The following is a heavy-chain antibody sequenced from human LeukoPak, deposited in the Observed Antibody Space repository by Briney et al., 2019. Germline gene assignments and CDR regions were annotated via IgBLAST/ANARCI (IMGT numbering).Heavy chain of an antibody. V-gene: IGHV4-59*01. D-gene: IGHD3-10*01. CDR2: IYYSGST. Sequence: SETLSLTCTVSSGSISSYYWSWIRQPPGKGLEWIGYIYYSGSTNYNPSLKSRVTISVDTSKNQFSLKLSSVTAADTAVYYCARDGGYYGSGSYYKGRYYYYMDVWGKGTTVTVSS. CDR3: ARDGGYYGSGSYYKGRYYYYMDV. J-gene: IGHJ6*03. CDR1: SGSISSYY.